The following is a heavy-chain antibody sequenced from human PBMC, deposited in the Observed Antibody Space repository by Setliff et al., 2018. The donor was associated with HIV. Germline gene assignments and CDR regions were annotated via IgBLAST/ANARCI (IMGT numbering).Heavy chain of an antibody. J-gene: IGHJ5*02. CDR2: ISTSSATK. V-gene: IGHV3-48*04. CDR3: ARGKRWFDP. CDR1: GFTFTGYW. Sequence: GVLRLSCAASGFTFTGYWMSWVRQAPGKGPEWVSYISTSSATKYYADSVKGRFTISRDNAKNSLYLQMNSVRADDTAVYYCARGKRWFDPWGQGTLVTVSS.